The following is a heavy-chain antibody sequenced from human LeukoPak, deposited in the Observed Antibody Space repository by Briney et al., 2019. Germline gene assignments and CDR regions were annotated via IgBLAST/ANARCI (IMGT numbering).Heavy chain of an antibody. CDR1: GGSFSGYY. J-gene: IGHJ5*02. D-gene: IGHD3-10*01. Sequence: LKPSETLSLTCAVYGGSFSGYYWSWIRQPPGKGLEWIGEINHSGSTNYNPSLKSRVTISVDTSKNQFSLKLSSVTAADTAVYYRARGRITMVRGGYWFDPWGQGTLVTVSS. CDR2: INHSGST. V-gene: IGHV4-34*01. CDR3: ARGRITMVRGGYWFDP.